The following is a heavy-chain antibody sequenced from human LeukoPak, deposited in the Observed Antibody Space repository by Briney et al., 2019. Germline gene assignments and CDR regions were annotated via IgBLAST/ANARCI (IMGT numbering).Heavy chain of an antibody. CDR2: ISAYNGNT. D-gene: IGHD6-6*01. Sequence: ASVKVSCKASGYTFTSYGISWVRQAPGQGLEWMGWISAYNGNTNYAQKLQGRVTMTTDTSTSTAYMELRSLRSDDTAVYYCARARAGTARPAGWGVKFSNWFDPWGQGTLVTVSS. CDR1: GYTFTSYG. J-gene: IGHJ5*02. V-gene: IGHV1-18*01. CDR3: ARARAGTARPAGWGVKFSNWFDP.